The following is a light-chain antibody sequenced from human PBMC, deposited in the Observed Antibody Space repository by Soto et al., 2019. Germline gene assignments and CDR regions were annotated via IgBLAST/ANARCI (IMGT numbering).Light chain of an antibody. CDR1: SGDVGAYDY. CDR3: ASHTTSDTRV. Sequence: QSALTQPASVSGSPGQSIAISCTGTSGDVGAYDYVSWYQHHPDKAPKLMIYEVSNRPSGFFDRFSGSKSVYTATLTISGLQAEDEADYYCASHTTSDTRVFGTGTKVTVL. J-gene: IGLJ1*01. V-gene: IGLV2-14*01. CDR2: EVS.